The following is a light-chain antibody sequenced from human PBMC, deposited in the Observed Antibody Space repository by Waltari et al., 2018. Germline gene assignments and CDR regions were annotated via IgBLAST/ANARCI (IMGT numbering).Light chain of an antibody. J-gene: IGKJ4*01. CDR2: KAS. V-gene: IGKV1-5*03. Sequence: DIQMTQSPSTLSASVGDKVTITCRASQTISNWLAWYQQKPGKAPKLLIYKASSLETGVPSRFSGSGSGTEFTLTISSLQPEDFATYFCLQFKSNIITFGGGTKVELK. CDR1: QTISNW. CDR3: LQFKSNIIT.